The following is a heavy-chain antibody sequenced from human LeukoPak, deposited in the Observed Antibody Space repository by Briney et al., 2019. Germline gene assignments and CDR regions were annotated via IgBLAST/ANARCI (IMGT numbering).Heavy chain of an antibody. CDR3: ARGRGRWWGAAAARSYYYYMAV. Sequence: ASVKVSCKASGYTFTSYDINWVRQATGQGLEWMGWMNPNSGNTGYAQKFQGRVTITRNTSISTAYMELSSLRSEDTAVYYCARGRGRWWGAAAARSYYYYMAVWGKGTTVTVSS. CDR2: MNPNSGNT. D-gene: IGHD6-13*01. V-gene: IGHV1-8*03. CDR1: GYTFTSYD. J-gene: IGHJ6*03.